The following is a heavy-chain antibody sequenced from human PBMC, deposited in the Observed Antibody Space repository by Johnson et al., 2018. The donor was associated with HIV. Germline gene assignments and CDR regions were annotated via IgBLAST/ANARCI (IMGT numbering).Heavy chain of an antibody. Sequence: QMQLVESGGGVVQPGRSLRLSCAASGFTFSTYGMHWVRQAPGKGLEWVAVMWYDGSNRYYADSVKGRFNISRDNAKNSLFLQMNSLRAEDTALYYCARRGWELWTTQNAFDIWGQGTMVTVSS. CDR3: ARRGWELWTTQNAFDI. CDR1: GFTFSTYG. D-gene: IGHD1-26*01. V-gene: IGHV3-33*03. CDR2: MWYDGSNR. J-gene: IGHJ3*02.